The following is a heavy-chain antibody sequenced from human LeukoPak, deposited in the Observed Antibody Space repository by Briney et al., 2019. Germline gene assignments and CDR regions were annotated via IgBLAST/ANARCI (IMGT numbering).Heavy chain of an antibody. D-gene: IGHD3-22*01. V-gene: IGHV4-34*01. J-gene: IGHJ5*02. CDR1: GGSFSGYY. CDR3: ASRRSYYYDSSGYYYSYNWFDP. CDR2: INHSGST. Sequence: PSETLSLTXAVYGGSFSGYYWSWIRQPPGKGLEWIGEINHSGSTNYNPSLKSRVTISVDTSKNQFSLKLSSVTAADTAVYYCASRRSYYYDSSGYYYSYNWFDPWGQGTLVTVSS.